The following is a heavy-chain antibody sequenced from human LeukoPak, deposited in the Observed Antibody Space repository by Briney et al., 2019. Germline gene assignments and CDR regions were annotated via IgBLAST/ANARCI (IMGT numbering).Heavy chain of an antibody. D-gene: IGHD5-18*01. Sequence: GGSLRLSCTASGFTLGDHAMSWVRQAPGKGLEWVGFIRSKGYGGTTEYAASVKGRFTISRDDSKGIAYLQMNSLKIEDTAVYCTRGPTQQWLYYGMDVWGQGTTVIVSS. CDR3: TRGPTQQWLYYGMDV. J-gene: IGHJ6*02. CDR1: GFTLGDHA. V-gene: IGHV3-49*04. CDR2: IRSKGYGGTT.